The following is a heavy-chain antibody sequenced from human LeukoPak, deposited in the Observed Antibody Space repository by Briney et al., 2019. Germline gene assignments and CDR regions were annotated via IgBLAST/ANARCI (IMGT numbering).Heavy chain of an antibody. V-gene: IGHV5-51*01. J-gene: IGHJ4*02. CDR1: GYSFTSYW. CDR3: ARSGFNRYYYDSSGYSDTFDY. CDR2: IYPGDSDT. Sequence: GESLKISCKGSGYSFTSYWIGWVRQMPGKGLEWMGIIYPGDSDTRYSPSFQGQVTISADKSISTAYLQWSSLKASDAAMYYCARSGFNRYYYDSSGYSDTFDYWGRGTLVTVSS. D-gene: IGHD3-22*01.